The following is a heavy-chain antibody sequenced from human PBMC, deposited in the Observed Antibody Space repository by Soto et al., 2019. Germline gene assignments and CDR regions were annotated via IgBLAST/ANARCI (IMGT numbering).Heavy chain of an antibody. CDR3: ARVVRGVWKNFDY. V-gene: IGHV1-2*02. D-gene: IGHD6-13*01. Sequence: ASVKVSCKASGYTFAGYYMHWVRQAPGQGLEWMGWINPNSGGTNYAQRFQGRVTMTRDTSISTAYMELSRLRSDDTAVYYCARVVRGVWKNFDYWGQGTLVTVSS. CDR2: INPNSGGT. J-gene: IGHJ4*02. CDR1: GYTFAGYY.